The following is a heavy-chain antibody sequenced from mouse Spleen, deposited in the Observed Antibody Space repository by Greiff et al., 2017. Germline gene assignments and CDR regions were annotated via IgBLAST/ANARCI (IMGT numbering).Heavy chain of an antibody. D-gene: IGHD2-4*01. CDR2: IYPGSGNT. J-gene: IGHJ3*01. Sequence: QVQLKESGAELVRPGASVKLSCKASGYTFTDYYINWVKQRPGQGLEWIARIYPGSGNTYYNEKFKGKATLTAEKSSSTAYMQLSSLTSEDSAVYFCAREIYYDYSAWFAYWGQGTLVTVSA. CDR1: GYTFTDYY. V-gene: IGHV1-76*01. CDR3: AREIYYDYSAWFAY.